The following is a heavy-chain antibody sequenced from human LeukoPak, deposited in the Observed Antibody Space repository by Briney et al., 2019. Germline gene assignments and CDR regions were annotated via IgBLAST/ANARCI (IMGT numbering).Heavy chain of an antibody. D-gene: IGHD5-12*01. CDR2: INPNSGGT. J-gene: IGHJ4*02. CDR3: ARLEWLRYRYYFDY. Sequence: ASVKVSCKASGYTFTGYYMHWVRQAPGRGLEWMGWINPNSGGTNYAQKFQGRVTMTRDTSISTAYMELSRLRSDDTAVYYCARLEWLRYRYYFDYWGQGTLVTVSS. V-gene: IGHV1-2*02. CDR1: GYTFTGYY.